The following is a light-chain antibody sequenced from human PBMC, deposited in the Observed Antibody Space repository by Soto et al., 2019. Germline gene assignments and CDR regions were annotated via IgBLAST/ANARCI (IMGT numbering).Light chain of an antibody. CDR3: QQYGSSPPT. V-gene: IGKV3-20*01. CDR2: GAS. J-gene: IGKJ3*01. Sequence: EIVLTQSPGTLSLSPGERATLSCRASQSVSSSYLAWYQQKPGQAPRLLIYGASSRATGIPDRFSGSGSGTDFTLTTSRLEPEDFAVYYCQQYGSSPPTFGPGTTVDI. CDR1: QSVSSSY.